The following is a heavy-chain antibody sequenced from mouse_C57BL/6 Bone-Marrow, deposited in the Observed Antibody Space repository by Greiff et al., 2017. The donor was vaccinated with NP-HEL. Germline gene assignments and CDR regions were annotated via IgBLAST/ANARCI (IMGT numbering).Heavy chain of an antibody. Sequence: QVQLQQPGAELVKPGASVKLSCTASGYTFTSYWMQWVKQRPGQGLEWIGEIDPSDSYTNYNQKFKGKATLTVDTSSSTAYMQLSSLTSENSAVEYCAKEGYAMDYWGQGTSVTVSS. V-gene: IGHV1-50*01. CDR3: AKEGYAMDY. CDR1: GYTFTSYW. J-gene: IGHJ4*01. CDR2: IDPSDSYT.